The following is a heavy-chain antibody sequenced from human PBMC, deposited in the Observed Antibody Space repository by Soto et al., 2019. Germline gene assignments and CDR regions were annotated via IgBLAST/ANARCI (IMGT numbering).Heavy chain of an antibody. D-gene: IGHD1-26*01. J-gene: IGHJ6*02. CDR1: GGTFSSYA. V-gene: IGHV1-69*13. CDR2: IIPIFGTA. Sequence: RASVKVSCKASGGTFSSYAISWVRQAPGQGLEWMGGIIPIFGTANYAQKFQGRVTITADESTSTAYMELSSLRSEDTAVYYCARDQGWELPISYYYGMDVWGQGTTVTVSS. CDR3: ARDQGWELPISYYYGMDV.